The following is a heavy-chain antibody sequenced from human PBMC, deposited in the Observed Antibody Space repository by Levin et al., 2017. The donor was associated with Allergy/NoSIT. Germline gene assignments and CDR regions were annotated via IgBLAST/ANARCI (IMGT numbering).Heavy chain of an antibody. D-gene: IGHD6-13*01. CDR3: AKDGSIAAAKYFFDY. CDR2: IASDGRDK. V-gene: IGHV3-30*18. J-gene: IGHJ4*02. CDR1: GFTFSSYG. Sequence: GGSLRLSCAASGFTFSSYGIHWVRQAPGKGLEWVAVIASDGRDKKSADSVKGRFTISRDNSKKILYLQMNSLKTEDTAVYYCAKDGSIAAAKYFFDYWGQGTLVTVSS.